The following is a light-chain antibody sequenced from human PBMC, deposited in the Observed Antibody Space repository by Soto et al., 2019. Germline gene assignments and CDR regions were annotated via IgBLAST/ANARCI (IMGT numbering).Light chain of an antibody. Sequence: DIQMTQSPSSLPASVGDRVTITCRASQGIGNYLAWYQQKPGKVPKNLIYDESTLQSGVPSRFSGSGSGTDFTLTISSLQPEDVATYYCQKYYTAPETFGQGTKVEIK. CDR3: QKYYTAPET. CDR1: QGIGNY. CDR2: DES. J-gene: IGKJ1*01. V-gene: IGKV1-27*01.